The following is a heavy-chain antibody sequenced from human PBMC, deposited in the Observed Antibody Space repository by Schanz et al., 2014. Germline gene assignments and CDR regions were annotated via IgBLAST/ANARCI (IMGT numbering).Heavy chain of an antibody. V-gene: IGHV1-2*06. CDR3: AREGTVIRGLSGWFDP. CDR1: GYTFTDYH. Sequence: QVQLVQSGAEVKKPGASVTVSCKSSGYTFTDYHIHWVRQAPGQGLEYMGRINPNSGGTNFAQKFQGRVTMTRDTSISTVYMELSRLRSDDTAVYYCAREGTVIRGLSGWFDPWGQGTLVTVSS. CDR2: INPNSGGT. J-gene: IGHJ5*02. D-gene: IGHD3-10*01.